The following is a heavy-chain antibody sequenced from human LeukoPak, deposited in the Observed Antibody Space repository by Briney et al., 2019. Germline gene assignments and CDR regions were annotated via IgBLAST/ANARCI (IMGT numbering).Heavy chain of an antibody. CDR1: GFTFNNAW. V-gene: IGHV3-15*01. J-gene: IGHJ4*02. Sequence: GGSLRLSCAASGFTFNNAWMNWVRQAPGKGLEWVGRIKSKNVGGTTDYAAPVKGRFTISRDDSKSIAYLQMNSLKTEDTAVYYCTRNPPIVVVVAADYWGQGTLVTVSS. CDR3: TRNPPIVVVVAADY. D-gene: IGHD2-15*01. CDR2: IKSKNVGGTT.